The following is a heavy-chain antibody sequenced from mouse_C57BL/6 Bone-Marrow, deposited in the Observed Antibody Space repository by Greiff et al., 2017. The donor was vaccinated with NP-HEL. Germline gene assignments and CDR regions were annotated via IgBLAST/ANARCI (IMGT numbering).Heavy chain of an antibody. V-gene: IGHV14-4*01. D-gene: IGHD4-1*01. CDR1: GFNIQDDY. CDR3: TSILNWDRFDY. J-gene: IGHJ2*01. Sequence: DVKLVESGAELVRPGASVKLSCTASGFNIQDDYMHWVKQRPEQGLEWIGWIDPENGDTEYASKFQGKATITEDKSSNTADLQLSILTSEDTAVYYCTSILNWDRFDYWGQGTTLTVSS. CDR2: IDPENGDT.